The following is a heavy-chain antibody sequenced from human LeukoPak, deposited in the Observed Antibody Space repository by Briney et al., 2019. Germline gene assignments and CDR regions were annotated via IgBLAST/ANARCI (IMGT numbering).Heavy chain of an antibody. CDR3: AREVGSWYYFDY. D-gene: IGHD1-26*01. Sequence: GGSLRLSCAASGFTFSDYYMSRIRQAPGKGLEWVSYISSSGSSIYYADSVKGRFTISRDNAKNSLYLQMNSLRVEDTAVYYCAREVGSWYYFDYWGQGTLVTVSS. V-gene: IGHV3-11*01. J-gene: IGHJ4*02. CDR1: GFTFSDYY. CDR2: ISSSGSSI.